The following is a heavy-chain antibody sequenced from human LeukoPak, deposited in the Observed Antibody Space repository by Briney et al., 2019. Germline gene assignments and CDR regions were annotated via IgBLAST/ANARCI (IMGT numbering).Heavy chain of an antibody. CDR3: ARPAGIAVAGDAFDI. CDR2: INPNSGGT. CDR1: VYTFTGYY. V-gene: IGHV1-2*04. J-gene: IGHJ3*02. Sequence: GASVKVSCKASVYTFTGYYMHWLRQAPGQGLEWMVWINPNSGGTNYAQKFQGWVTMTRDTSISTAYMELIRLRSDDTAVYYCARPAGIAVAGDAFDIWGQGTMVTVSS. D-gene: IGHD6-19*01.